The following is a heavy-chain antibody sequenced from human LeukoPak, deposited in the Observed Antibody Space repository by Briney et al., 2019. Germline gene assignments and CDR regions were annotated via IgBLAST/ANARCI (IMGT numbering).Heavy chain of an antibody. CDR2: ISSSSSYI. D-gene: IGHD5-24*01. V-gene: IGHV3-21*01. J-gene: IGHJ4*02. CDR1: GFTSISYS. CDR3: ARVTRRDGSDY. Sequence: GGSLRLSCAASGFTSISYSMNWVRQAPGKGRGWVSSISSSSSYIYYADSVKGRFTISRDNAKNSLYLQMNSLRAEDTAVYYCARVTRRDGSDYWGQGTLVTVSS.